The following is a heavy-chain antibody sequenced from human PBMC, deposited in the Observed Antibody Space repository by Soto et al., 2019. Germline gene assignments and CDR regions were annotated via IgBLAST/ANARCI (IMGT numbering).Heavy chain of an antibody. V-gene: IGHV3-23*01. CDR2: IVGSAGTT. D-gene: IGHD3-3*01. Sequence: GGSLRLSCAASGFSFSNYAMTWVRQAPGKGLEWVSGIVGSAGTTYYADSVKGRFTISRDNSKATLYLQMNSLRAEDTAVYYCAKDFYRSSVDLYGMDVWGQGTTVTSP. J-gene: IGHJ6*02. CDR1: GFSFSNYA. CDR3: AKDFYRSSVDLYGMDV.